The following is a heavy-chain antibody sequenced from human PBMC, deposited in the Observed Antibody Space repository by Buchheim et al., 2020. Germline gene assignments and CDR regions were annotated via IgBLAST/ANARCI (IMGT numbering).Heavy chain of an antibody. J-gene: IGHJ6*02. V-gene: IGHV3-33*01. CDR2: IWYDGSNK. CDR3: ARVPSSSWYAGMDV. D-gene: IGHD6-13*01. Sequence: QVQLVESGGGVVQPGRSLRLSCAASGFTFSSYGMHWVRQAPGKGLEWVAVIWYDGSNKYYADSVKGRFTISRDNSKNTLYLQMNSLRAEDTAVYYCARVPSSSWYAGMDVWGQGTT. CDR1: GFTFSSYG.